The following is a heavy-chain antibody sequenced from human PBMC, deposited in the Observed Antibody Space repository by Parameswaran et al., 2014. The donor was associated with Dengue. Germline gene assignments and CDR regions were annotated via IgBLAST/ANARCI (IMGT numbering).Heavy chain of an antibody. CDR2: IYYSGST. CDR3: ARGTQDGFPGY. V-gene: IGHV4-39*07. J-gene: IGHJ4*02. Sequence: PGKGLEWIGSIYYSGSTYYNPSLKSRVTISVDTSKNQFSLKLSSVTAADTAVYYCARGTQDGFPGYWGQGTLVTVSS. D-gene: IGHD5-24*01.